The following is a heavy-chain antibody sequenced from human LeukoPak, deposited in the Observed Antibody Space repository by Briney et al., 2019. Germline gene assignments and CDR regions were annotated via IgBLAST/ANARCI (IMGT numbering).Heavy chain of an antibody. D-gene: IGHD3-22*01. CDR1: GGSFSGYY. J-gene: IGHJ4*02. Sequence: SETLSLTCAVYGGSFSGYYWSWIRQPPGKGLEWIGEINHSGGTNYNPSLKSRVTISVDTSKNQFSLKLSSVTAADTAVYYCAGGDYYDSSGYWGYYFDYWGQGTLVTVSS. CDR3: AGGDYYDSSGYWGYYFDY. V-gene: IGHV4-34*01. CDR2: INHSGGT.